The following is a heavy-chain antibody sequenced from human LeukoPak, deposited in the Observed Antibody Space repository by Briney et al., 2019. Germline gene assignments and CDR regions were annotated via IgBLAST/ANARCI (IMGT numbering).Heavy chain of an antibody. J-gene: IGHJ2*01. CDR1: GGSISDNY. V-gene: IGHV4-59*01. Sequence: SETLSLTCTDSGGSISDNYWTCIRQPPGKGLEWIGYMYYSGSTNYNPSFKSRVIISVDTSKNQFSLKVSSVTAADTAVYYCARLHDYGGKNFDLWGRGTLVTVSS. D-gene: IGHD4-23*01. CDR2: MYYSGST. CDR3: ARLHDYGGKNFDL.